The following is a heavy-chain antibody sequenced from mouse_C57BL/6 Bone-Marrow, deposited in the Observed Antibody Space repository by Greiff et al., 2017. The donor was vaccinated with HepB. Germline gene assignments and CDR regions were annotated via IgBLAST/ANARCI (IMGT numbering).Heavy chain of an antibody. CDR3: ARDRNGYADFDY. CDR1: GFTFSSYA. CDR2: ISDGGSYT. D-gene: IGHD2-2*01. Sequence: EVQRVESGGGLVKPGGSLKLSCAASGFTFSSYAMSWVRQTPEKRLEWVATISDGGSYTYYPDNVKGRFTISRDNAKNNLYLQMSHLKSEDTAMYYCARDRNGYADFDYWGQGTTLTVSS. V-gene: IGHV5-4*01. J-gene: IGHJ2*01.